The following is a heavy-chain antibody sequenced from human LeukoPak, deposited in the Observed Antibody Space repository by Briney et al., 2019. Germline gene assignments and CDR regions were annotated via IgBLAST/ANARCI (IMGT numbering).Heavy chain of an antibody. CDR1: GFTFSSYG. V-gene: IGHV3-33*01. J-gene: IGHJ5*02. D-gene: IGHD3-10*01. Sequence: GGSLRLSCAASGFTFSSYGMHRVRQAPGKELEWVAVIWYDGSNKYYADSVKGRFTISRDNSKNTLYLQMNSLRAEDTAVYYCARDQDYYGSGLRSHWFDPWGQGTLVTVSS. CDR2: IWYDGSNK. CDR3: ARDQDYYGSGLRSHWFDP.